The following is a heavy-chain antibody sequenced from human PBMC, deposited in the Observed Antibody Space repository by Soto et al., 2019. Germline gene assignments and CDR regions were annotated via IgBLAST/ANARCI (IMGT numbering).Heavy chain of an antibody. D-gene: IGHD6-19*01. J-gene: IGHJ6*02. Sequence: GGSLRLSCAASGFTFSDYLLHWVRQAPGKGLEWVAVISSDGSSKYYADSVKGRFTISRDNSRNTLYLQMNSLRAEATAVYYCAREYSSGWLYGMDVWGQGTTVTVSS. CDR1: GFTFSDYL. CDR2: ISSDGSSK. V-gene: IGHV3-30-3*01. CDR3: AREYSSGWLYGMDV.